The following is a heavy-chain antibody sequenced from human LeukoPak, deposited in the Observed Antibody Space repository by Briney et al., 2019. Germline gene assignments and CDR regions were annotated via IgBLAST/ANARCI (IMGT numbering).Heavy chain of an antibody. CDR2: IYYSGNT. CDR1: SASISGYY. V-gene: IGHV4-59*01. D-gene: IGHD3-16*01. CDR3: ARDRIIPVGGAFDI. J-gene: IGHJ3*02. Sequence: RPSETLSLTCTVSSASISGYYWSWIRQPPGKGLEGIGYIYYSGNTKYNPSLKSRVTVSVDTSKNQFSLKLSSMTAADTATYYCARDRIIPVGGAFDIWGQGAMVSVSS.